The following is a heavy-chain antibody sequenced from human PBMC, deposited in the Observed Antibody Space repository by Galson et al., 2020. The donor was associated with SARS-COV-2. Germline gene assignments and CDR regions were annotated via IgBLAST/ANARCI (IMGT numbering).Heavy chain of an antibody. D-gene: IGHD3-10*01. CDR1: NFSISRGYY. CDR2: LYHSGSI. CDR3: ARKLAGWFDP. J-gene: IGHJ5*02. V-gene: IGHV4-38-2*02. Sequence: ASETLSLTCTVSNFSISRGYYWAWIRQPPGKGLEWIGSLYHSGSIYYNPSLNSRVTMSLDTSKNNFSLKLTSVTAADTAMYYCARKLAGWFDPWGQGILVTVSS.